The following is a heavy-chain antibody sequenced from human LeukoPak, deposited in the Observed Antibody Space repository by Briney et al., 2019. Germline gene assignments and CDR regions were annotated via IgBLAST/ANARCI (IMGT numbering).Heavy chain of an antibody. J-gene: IGHJ4*02. V-gene: IGHV1-69*05. Sequence: SVTVSCKASGGTFGKSAITWVRQAPGQGLEWMGGIIPIFGTLSYAQKFQGRVTMTRDMSTSTVYMELSSLRSEDTAVYYCARDDLAAAGTFDYWGQGTLVTVSS. CDR2: IIPIFGTL. CDR3: ARDDLAAAGTFDY. CDR1: GGTFGKSA. D-gene: IGHD6-13*01.